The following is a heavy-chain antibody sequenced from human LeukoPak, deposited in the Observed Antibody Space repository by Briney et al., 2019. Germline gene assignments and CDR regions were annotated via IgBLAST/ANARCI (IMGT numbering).Heavy chain of an antibody. D-gene: IGHD3-22*01. Sequence: GASLKISCKGSGSSFTSYWIGWVRPMPGKGLEWMGIIYPGDSDTRYSPSFQGQVTISADKSISTAYLQWSSLKASDTAMYYCASGTYYYDSSGLDAFDIWGQGTMVTVSS. CDR2: IYPGDSDT. CDR3: ASGTYYYDSSGLDAFDI. V-gene: IGHV5-51*01. CDR1: GSSFTSYW. J-gene: IGHJ3*02.